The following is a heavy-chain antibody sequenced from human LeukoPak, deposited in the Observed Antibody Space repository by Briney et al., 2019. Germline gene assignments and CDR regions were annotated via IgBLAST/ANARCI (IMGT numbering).Heavy chain of an antibody. J-gene: IGHJ4*02. CDR3: ARRGDYYDSSGYAFDY. CDR1: GGSISSSSYR. V-gene: IGHV4-39*01. CDR2: IYYSGRT. Sequence: SETLSLTCTVSGGSISSSSYRWGWIRQPPGKGLEWIGSIYYSGRTYYNPSLKSRVTISVDTSKNQFSLKLSSVTAADTAVYYCARRGDYYDSSGYAFDYWGQGTLVTVSS. D-gene: IGHD3-22*01.